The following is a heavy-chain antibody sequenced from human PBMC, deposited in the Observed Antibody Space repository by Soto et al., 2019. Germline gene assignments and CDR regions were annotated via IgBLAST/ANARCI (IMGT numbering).Heavy chain of an antibody. Sequence: QVLLVQSGGEVRKPGASVKVSCKTSGYTFTSHGVSWLRQAPGQGLEWMGWISTYSGKRNYARKFQDRVTMGSDTPTSPFYREWGTHNSDDRAFYSGARAPSTTRFAYGGQGPLAPLPS. CDR1: GYTFTSHG. V-gene: IGHV1-18*01. CDR2: ISTYSGKR. CDR3: ARAPSTTRFAY. J-gene: IGHJ4*02. D-gene: IGHD2-2*01.